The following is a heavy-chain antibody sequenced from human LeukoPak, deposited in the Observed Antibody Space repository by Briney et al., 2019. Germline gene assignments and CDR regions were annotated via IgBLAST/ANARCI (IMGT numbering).Heavy chain of an antibody. Sequence: GSLRLSCAAAGFTFMTYGMHWVRQAPGKGLEWVAFIRHDGGNKYYADSVTGRFTISRDNSKNTLYLQMNSLRAVDTAVYYCAQDLSGTDDYWGQGTLVTVSS. CDR3: AQDLSGTDDY. CDR2: IRHDGGNK. V-gene: IGHV3-30*02. CDR1: GFTFMTYG. J-gene: IGHJ4*02. D-gene: IGHD1-26*01.